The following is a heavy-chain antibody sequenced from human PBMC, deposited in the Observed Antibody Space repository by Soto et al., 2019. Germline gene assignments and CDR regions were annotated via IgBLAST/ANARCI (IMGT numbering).Heavy chain of an antibody. J-gene: IGHJ4*02. CDR1: GFTFSSYA. V-gene: IGHV3-30-3*01. D-gene: IGHD6-19*01. CDR3: ARDRYSSGWYDFDY. CDR2: ISYDGSNK. Sequence: QVQLVESGGGVVQPGRSLRLSCAASGFTFSSYAMHWVRQAPGKGLEWVAVISYDGSNKYYADSVKGRFTISRDNSKNTLYLQMNSLRAEDTAVYYCARDRYSSGWYDFDYGGQGTLGTVSS.